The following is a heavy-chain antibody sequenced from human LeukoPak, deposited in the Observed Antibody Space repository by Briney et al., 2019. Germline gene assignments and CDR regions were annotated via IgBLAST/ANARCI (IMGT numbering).Heavy chain of an antibody. V-gene: IGHV4-34*01. Sequence: SETLSLTCAVYGGSFSGYYWSWIRQPPGKGLEWIGEINHSGSTNYNPSLKSRVSISVDTSKNQLSLKVSSVSAADTAVYYCVRGKIAGGSDGAFDIWGQGTKVTVSS. CDR1: GGSFSGYY. CDR3: VRGKIAGGSDGAFDI. J-gene: IGHJ3*02. CDR2: INHSGST. D-gene: IGHD6-13*01.